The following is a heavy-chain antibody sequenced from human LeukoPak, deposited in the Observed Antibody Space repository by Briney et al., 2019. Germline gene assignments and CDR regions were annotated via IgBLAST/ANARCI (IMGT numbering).Heavy chain of an antibody. Sequence: GGSLRLSCAASGFSFSNYNMNWVRQAPGKGLEWVANIKQDGSEKYYVDSVKGRFTISRDNAKNSLYLQMNSLRAEDTAVYYCARNGFGELYYFDYWSQGTLVTVSS. CDR2: IKQDGSEK. CDR1: GFSFSNYN. V-gene: IGHV3-7*01. J-gene: IGHJ4*02. CDR3: ARNGFGELYYFDY. D-gene: IGHD3-10*01.